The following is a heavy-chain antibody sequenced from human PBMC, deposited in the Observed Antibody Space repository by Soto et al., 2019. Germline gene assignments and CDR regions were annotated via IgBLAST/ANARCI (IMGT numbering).Heavy chain of an antibody. CDR1: RGSISNYF. J-gene: IGHJ4*02. CDR3: AVVMRFGEVSPYFVY. D-gene: IGHD3-10*01. Sequence: QVRLQESGPGLVKPSETLSLTCTVSRGSISNYFWTWISQPPGKGLEWIGYNSYSRNTNYHASLKSRGTQSVDTLTEKCSQSVSSVTAQDTVVYYCAVVMRFGEVSPYFVYWCQYALVTVSP. V-gene: IGHV4-59*01. CDR2: NSYSRNT.